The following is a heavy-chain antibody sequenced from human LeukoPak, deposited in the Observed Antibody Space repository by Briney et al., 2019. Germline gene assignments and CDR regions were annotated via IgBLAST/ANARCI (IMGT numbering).Heavy chain of an antibody. V-gene: IGHV4-39*01. CDR3: ARHRIAAADDDFEI. CDR1: GGSISSSSYY. D-gene: IGHD6-13*01. CDR2: IYYSGST. Sequence: PSETLSLTCTVSGGSISSSSYYWGWIRQPPGKGLEWIGTIYYSGSTYYNPSLKSRVTISVDTSKNLFSLKLSSVTAADTAVYYCARHRIAAADDDFEIWGQGTMITVSS. J-gene: IGHJ3*02.